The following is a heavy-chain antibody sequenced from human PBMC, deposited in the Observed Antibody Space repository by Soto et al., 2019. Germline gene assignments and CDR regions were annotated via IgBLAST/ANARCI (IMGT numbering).Heavy chain of an antibody. CDR3: ARELAAAGSFDY. CDR2: ISTSDSTI. V-gene: IGHV3-48*03. CDR1: GFTFSRYE. Sequence: PGGSLRLSCAASGFTFSRYEMNWVRQAPGKGLEWISYISTSDSTIYYADSVKGRFTISRDNAKNSLYLQMNSLRAEDTAVYYCARELAAAGSFDYWGQGTLVTVSS. D-gene: IGHD6-13*01. J-gene: IGHJ4*02.